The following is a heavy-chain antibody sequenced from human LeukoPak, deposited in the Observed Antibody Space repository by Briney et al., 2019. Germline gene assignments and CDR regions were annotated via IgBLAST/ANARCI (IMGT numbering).Heavy chain of an antibody. CDR3: AKDAQRGFDYSNSLQS. CDR2: IWSDATNM. CDR1: GFTFSQYG. V-gene: IGHV3-33*06. D-gene: IGHD4-11*01. Sequence: GGSLRLSCATSGFTFSQYGMHGVRQAPGKGLEWVAVIWSDATNMYYGDSVKGRFIISRDNSKNTIYLQMNSLRVEDTAVYYCAKDAQRGFDYSNSLQSWGQGTLVTVSS. J-gene: IGHJ5*02.